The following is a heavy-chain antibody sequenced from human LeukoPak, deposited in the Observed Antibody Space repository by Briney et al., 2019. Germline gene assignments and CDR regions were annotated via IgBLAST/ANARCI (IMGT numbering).Heavy chain of an antibody. D-gene: IGHD2/OR15-2a*01. CDR1: GFTFSSYG. CDR3: ARDWFHAIDY. Sequence: GGSLRLSCAASGFTFSSYGMHWVRQAPGKGLEWVAFIRYDGSNKYYVDSVKGRFTISRDNSKNTLYLQMNSLRAEDTAVYYCARDWFHAIDYWGQGTLVTVSS. V-gene: IGHV3-30*02. J-gene: IGHJ4*02. CDR2: IRYDGSNK.